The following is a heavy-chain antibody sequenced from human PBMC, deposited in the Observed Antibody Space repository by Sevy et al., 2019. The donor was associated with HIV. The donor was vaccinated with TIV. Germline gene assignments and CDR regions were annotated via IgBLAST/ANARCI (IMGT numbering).Heavy chain of an antibody. CDR2: INHRGST. V-gene: IGHV4-34*01. D-gene: IGHD3-10*01. Sequence: SETLSLTCAVYGGSFSGYYWSWIRQPPGKGLEWIGEINHRGSTNYNPSLKSRVTISVDTSKNQFSLKLSSVTAADTAVYYCARGEDVNNTMVRGAKYFDYWGQGTLVTVSS. CDR3: ARGEDVNNTMVRGAKYFDY. J-gene: IGHJ4*02. CDR1: GGSFSGYY.